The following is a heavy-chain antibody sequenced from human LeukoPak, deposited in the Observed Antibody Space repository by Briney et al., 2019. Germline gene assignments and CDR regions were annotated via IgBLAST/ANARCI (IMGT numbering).Heavy chain of an antibody. D-gene: IGHD3-9*01. J-gene: IGHJ4*02. V-gene: IGHV1-69*04. Sequence: ASVKVSCKPSRGTFSSYAISRVRQAPGQRLEWMGRIIPLLGLANYAQKFEGRVTITEDKSTSTAYMELSSVRYDDTAVYYCASPFYGVLSGYFDYWGQGTLVTVSS. CDR3: ASPFYGVLSGYFDY. CDR2: IIPLLGLA. CDR1: RGTFSSYA.